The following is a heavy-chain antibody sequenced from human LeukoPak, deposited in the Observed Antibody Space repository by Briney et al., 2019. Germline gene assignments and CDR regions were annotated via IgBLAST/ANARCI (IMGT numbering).Heavy chain of an antibody. Sequence: PGGSLSLSFAASGFTFNNYAMSWVRQAPGKGLEWVSAMSGSGGTTYYADSVKGRFTFSRDNSKNTLYLQMNSLRAEDTAVYYCAKEEGYYYDSGGYYVEYFQHWGQGTLVTVSS. CDR1: GFTFNNYA. J-gene: IGHJ1*01. CDR3: AKEEGYYYDSGGYYVEYFQH. V-gene: IGHV3-23*01. CDR2: MSGSGGTT. D-gene: IGHD3-22*01.